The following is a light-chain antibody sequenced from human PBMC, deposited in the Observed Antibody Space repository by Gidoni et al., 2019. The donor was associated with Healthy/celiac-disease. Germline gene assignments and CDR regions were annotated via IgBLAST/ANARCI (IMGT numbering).Light chain of an antibody. CDR2: LGS. Sequence: EIVMTQPPRSLPVTPGEPASISCRSSQSLLHSNGYNYLDWYLQKPGQSPQLLIYLGSNRASGVPDRFSGSGSGTDFTLKISRVEAEDVGVYYCMQALQTPPTFGQGTKVEIK. J-gene: IGKJ1*01. CDR1: QSLLHSNGYNY. V-gene: IGKV2-28*01. CDR3: MQALQTPPT.